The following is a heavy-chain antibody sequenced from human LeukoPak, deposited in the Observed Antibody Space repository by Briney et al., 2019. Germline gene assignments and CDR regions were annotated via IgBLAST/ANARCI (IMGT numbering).Heavy chain of an antibody. CDR2: MNPNSGNT. J-gene: IGHJ6*02. CDR3: ARLVVTAIRSVSYYYYYGMDV. CDR1: GYTFTGYY. D-gene: IGHD2-21*02. V-gene: IGHV1-8*02. Sequence: ASVKVSCKASGYTFTGYYMHWVRQAPGQGLEWMGWMNPNSGNTGYAQKFQGRVTVTRNTSISTAYMELSSLRSEDTAVYYCARLVVTAIRSVSYYYYYGMDVWGQETTVTVSS.